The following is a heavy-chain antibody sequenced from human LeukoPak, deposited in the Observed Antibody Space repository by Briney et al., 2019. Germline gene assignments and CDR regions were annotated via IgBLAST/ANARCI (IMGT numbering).Heavy chain of an antibody. J-gene: IGHJ2*01. Sequence: GGSLRLSCAASGFTVSTKYMSWVRQAPGKGLEWVSIIYSGESTYYAESVKGRFIVSRDNSKNTLHLQMNSLRVDDTAVYSCARVGDHYHWYFDLWGRGTLVTVSS. CDR1: GFTVSTKY. CDR2: IYSGEST. D-gene: IGHD3-10*01. CDR3: ARVGDHYHWYFDL. V-gene: IGHV3-53*01.